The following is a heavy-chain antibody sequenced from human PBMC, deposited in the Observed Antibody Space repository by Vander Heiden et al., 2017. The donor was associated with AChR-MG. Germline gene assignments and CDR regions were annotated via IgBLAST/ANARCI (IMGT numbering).Heavy chain of an antibody. V-gene: IGHV1-58*01. CDR1: GFTFTSSA. J-gene: IGHJ4*02. CDR2: IVVGSGNT. Sequence: QMQLVQSGPEVKKPGTSVKVSCKASGFTFTSSAVQWVRQARGQRLEWIGWIVVGSGNTNYAQKVQERVTITRDMSTSTAYMELSSLRSEDTAVYYCAAESVGATTWFDCWGQGTLVTVSS. D-gene: IGHD1-26*01. CDR3: AAESVGATTWFDC.